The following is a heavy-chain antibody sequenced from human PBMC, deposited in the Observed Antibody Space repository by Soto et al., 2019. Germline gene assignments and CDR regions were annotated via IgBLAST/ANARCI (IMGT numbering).Heavy chain of an antibody. J-gene: IGHJ4*02. CDR3: VKSLPTPDS. Sequence: GESLKISCTGSGYTFTSSWIGWVRQMPGKGLEWMGIIFPGDSDTRYSPPFQGHVTFSVDKSISTAYLQWSSLKASDTAIYYCVKSLPTPDSWGQGTLVTVSS. CDR2: IFPGDSDT. V-gene: IGHV5-51*01. CDR1: GYTFTSSW.